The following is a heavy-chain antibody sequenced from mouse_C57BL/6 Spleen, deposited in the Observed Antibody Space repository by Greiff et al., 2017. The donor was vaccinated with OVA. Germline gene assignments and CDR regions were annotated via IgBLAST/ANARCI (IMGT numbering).Heavy chain of an antibody. CDR2: LDPSVSYT. J-gene: IGHJ1*03. V-gene: IGHV1-69*01. D-gene: IGHD1-1*01. Sequence: QVQLQQPGAELVMPGASVKLSCKASGYTFTSYWMHWVKQRPGQGLEWIGELDPSVSYTNYNKKFKGKSTLTVAKSSSTAYMQLSSLTSEDSAVYYSATAYGSSYGCWYFDGWGTGTTVTVSS. CDR1: GYTFTSYW. CDR3: ATAYGSSYGCWYFDG.